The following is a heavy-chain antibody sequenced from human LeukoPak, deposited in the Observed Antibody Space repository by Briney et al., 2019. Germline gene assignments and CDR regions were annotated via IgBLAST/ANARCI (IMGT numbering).Heavy chain of an antibody. V-gene: IGHV3-15*01. J-gene: IGHJ4*02. CDR3: ARAGYGSIFYFDY. Sequence: PGGSLRLSCAVSGFTFSNAWMNWVRQAPGKGLEWVGRIKSKADGGTTDYAAPVKGRFTISRDDSKNTLYLQMSSLRAEDTAVYFCARAGYGSIFYFDYWGQGTLVTVSS. CDR1: GFTFSNAW. D-gene: IGHD5-12*01. CDR2: IKSKADGGTT.